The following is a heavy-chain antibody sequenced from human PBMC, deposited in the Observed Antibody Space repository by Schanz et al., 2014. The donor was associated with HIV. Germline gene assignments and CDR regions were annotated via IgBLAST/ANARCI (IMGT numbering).Heavy chain of an antibody. CDR3: ARDYHWNWFDP. D-gene: IGHD1-20*01. V-gene: IGHV3-30*03. J-gene: IGHJ5*02. CDR1: GFTFSTSS. CDR2: ISYDGRNK. Sequence: VQLVESGGGLVKPGGSLRLSCAASGFTFSTSSLNWVRQAPGKGLEWVAVISYDGRNKYFGHSVKGRFTISRDNSKNTLYLQVKSLRAEDTAVYYCARDYHWNWFDPWGQGTLVTVSS.